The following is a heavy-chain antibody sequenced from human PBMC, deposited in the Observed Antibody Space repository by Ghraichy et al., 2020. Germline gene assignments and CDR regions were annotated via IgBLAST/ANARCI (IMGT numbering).Heavy chain of an antibody. CDR1: GFTFSSYW. D-gene: IGHD3-3*01. CDR3: ANIEWRPGHY. CDR2: IKRDGSYM. V-gene: IGHV3-74*01. Sequence: GGSLRLSCAASGFTFSSYWMHWVRQVPGKGLMWVARIKRDGSYMDYAESVKGRFTISRDNAKNTLYLQMNSLRAEDTAVYYCANIEWRPGHYWGQGTLVTVST. J-gene: IGHJ4*02.